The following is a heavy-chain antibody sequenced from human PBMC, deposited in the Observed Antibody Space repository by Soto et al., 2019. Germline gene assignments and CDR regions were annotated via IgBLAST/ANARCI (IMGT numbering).Heavy chain of an antibody. V-gene: IGHV4-59*08. D-gene: IGHD3-3*01. Sequence: SETLSLTCTVSSGSISSYYWSWIRQPPGKGLEWIGYIHYSGSTKYNPSLKSRVTISADTSKNQFSLKLSSVTAADTAVYYCARGHYDYWSGSFATIDYWGLGTRVTVSS. CDR2: IHYSGST. CDR1: SGSISSYY. J-gene: IGHJ4*02. CDR3: ARGHYDYWSGSFATIDY.